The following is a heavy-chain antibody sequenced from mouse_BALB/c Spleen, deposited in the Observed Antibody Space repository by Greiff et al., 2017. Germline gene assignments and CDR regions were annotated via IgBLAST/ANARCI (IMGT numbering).Heavy chain of an antibody. J-gene: IGHJ3*01. CDR1: GYAFSSSW. D-gene: IGHD2-2*01. CDR2: IYPGDGAT. Sequence: QVQLQQSGPELVKPGASVKISCKASGYAFSSSWMNWVKQRPGQGLEWIGRIYPGDGATNYNGKFKGKATLTADKSSSTAYMQLSSLTSVDSAVYLCAREGYVYDGGYAYWGQGTLVTVSA. CDR3: AREGYVYDGGYAY. V-gene: IGHV1-82*01.